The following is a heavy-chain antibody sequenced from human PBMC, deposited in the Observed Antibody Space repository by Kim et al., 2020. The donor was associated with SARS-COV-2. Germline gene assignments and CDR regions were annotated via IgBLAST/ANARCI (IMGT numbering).Heavy chain of an antibody. D-gene: IGHD4-4*01. V-gene: IGHV1-2*02. CDR3: ARAGGEGFTVVDV. J-gene: IGHJ6*02. Sequence: AQKFQGRVTKTRETSISTAYMELSRLRSDDTAVYYCARAGGEGFTVVDVWGQGTTVTVSS.